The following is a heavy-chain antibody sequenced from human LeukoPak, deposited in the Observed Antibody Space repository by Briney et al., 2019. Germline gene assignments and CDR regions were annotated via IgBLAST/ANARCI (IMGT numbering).Heavy chain of an antibody. CDR3: ARPPYSSTWDPGWFDP. Sequence: GGSLRLSCAASGFTFSSYEMSWVRQAPGKGLEWVSYISSSGSTIHYADSVKGRFTISRDNAKNSLYLQMNSLRAEDTAVYYCARPPYSSTWDPGWFDPWGQGTLITVSS. D-gene: IGHD6-13*01. CDR2: ISSSGSTI. J-gene: IGHJ5*02. V-gene: IGHV3-48*03. CDR1: GFTFSSYE.